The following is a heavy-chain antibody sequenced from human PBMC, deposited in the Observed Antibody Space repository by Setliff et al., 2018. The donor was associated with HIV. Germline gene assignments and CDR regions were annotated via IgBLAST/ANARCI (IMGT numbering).Heavy chain of an antibody. CDR3: ARGAGNPHWYYDTWSGPSSGYFQH. Sequence: GGSVKVSCKAFGYTFTDHHIHWMRQAPGHGLEWIGIVNPLLGLTSHSQKFQGRVTMTRDTSISTAYLDLSRLRSGDTAVYYCARGAGNPHWYYDTWSGPSSGYFQHWGQGTLVTVS. V-gene: IGHV1-2*02. D-gene: IGHD3-3*01. CDR1: GYTFTDHH. CDR2: VNPLLGLT. J-gene: IGHJ1*01.